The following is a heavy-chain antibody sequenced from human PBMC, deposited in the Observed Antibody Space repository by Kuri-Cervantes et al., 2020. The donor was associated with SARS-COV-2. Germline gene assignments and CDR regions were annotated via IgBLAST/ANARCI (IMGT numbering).Heavy chain of an antibody. D-gene: IGHD3-3*01. Sequence: GESLKISCAASGFTFSNAWMSWVRQAPGKGLEWVGRIKSKTDGGTTDYAAPVKGRFTISRDDSKNTLYLQMNSLKTEDTAVYYCTTPAVLRFLEWNFDYWGQGTLVTVSS. CDR1: GFTFSNAW. J-gene: IGHJ4*02. V-gene: IGHV3-15*01. CDR3: TTPAVLRFLEWNFDY. CDR2: IKSKTDGGTT.